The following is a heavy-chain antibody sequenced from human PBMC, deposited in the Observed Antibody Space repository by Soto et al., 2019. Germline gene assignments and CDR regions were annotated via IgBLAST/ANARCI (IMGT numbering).Heavy chain of an antibody. Sequence: SETLSLTCTVSGGSISSYYWSWIRQPPGKGLEWIGYIYYSGSTYYNPSLKSRVTISVDRSKNQFSLKLSSVTAADTAVYYCARARDYGDYFDYWGQGTLVTVSS. CDR1: GGSISSYY. CDR3: ARARDYGDYFDY. J-gene: IGHJ4*02. V-gene: IGHV4-59*12. CDR2: IYYSGST. D-gene: IGHD4-17*01.